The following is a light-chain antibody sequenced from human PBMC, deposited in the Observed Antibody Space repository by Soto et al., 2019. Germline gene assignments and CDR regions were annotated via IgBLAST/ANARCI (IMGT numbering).Light chain of an antibody. Sequence: EIVLTQSPGTLSLSPGERATLSCRASQSVSSSYLAWYQQKPGQAPRLLIYGASSRATGIPDRFSGSGSGTDFTLTISRLEHADVAVYYCQQYGKTFGQGTKVEIK. J-gene: IGKJ1*01. CDR1: QSVSSSY. CDR2: GAS. CDR3: QQYGKT. V-gene: IGKV3-20*01.